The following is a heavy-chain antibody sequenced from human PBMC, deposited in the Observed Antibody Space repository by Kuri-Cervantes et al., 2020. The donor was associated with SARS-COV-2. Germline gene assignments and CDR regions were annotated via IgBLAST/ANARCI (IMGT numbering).Heavy chain of an antibody. D-gene: IGHD3-3*01. J-gene: IGHJ6*03. CDR3: AREYKGHYDFWSGYSSNYYYYMDV. CDR1: GYTFTSYY. CDR2: INPSGGST. V-gene: IGHV1-46*01. Sequence: ASVKVSCKAPGYTFTSYYMHWVRQAPGQGLEWMGIINPSGGSTSYAQKFQGRVTMTRDTSTSTVYMELSSLRSEDTAVYYCAREYKGHYDFWSGYSSNYYYYMDVWGKGTTVTVSS.